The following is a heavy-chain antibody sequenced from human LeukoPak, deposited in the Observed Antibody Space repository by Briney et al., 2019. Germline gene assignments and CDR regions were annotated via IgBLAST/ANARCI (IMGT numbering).Heavy chain of an antibody. CDR3: ARQGEDNWNSPPLAVSFDI. CDR2: IYPGDSDT. J-gene: IGHJ3*02. CDR1: GYSFTSYW. D-gene: IGHD1-7*01. Sequence: GESLKISCKGSGYSFTSYWIGWVRQMPGKGLEWMGIIYPGDSDTRYSPSFQGQVTISADKSISTAYLQWSSLKASDTAMYYCARQGEDNWNSPPLAVSFDIRGQGTMVTVSS. V-gene: IGHV5-51*01.